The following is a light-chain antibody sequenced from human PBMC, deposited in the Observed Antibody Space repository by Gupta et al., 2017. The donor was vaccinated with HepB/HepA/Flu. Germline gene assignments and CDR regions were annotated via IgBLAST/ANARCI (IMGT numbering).Light chain of an antibody. CDR2: TNN. J-gene: IGLJ3*02. CDR1: SSNIGSNT. CDR3: ASWDGSLSGWL. Sequence: QSVLTQPPSASGTPGQRVTISCSGSSSNIGSNTVNWYQQLPGTAPKLLIYTNNQRPSGVPDRFSGSKSGTSASLAISGLQSEDEADYYCASWDGSLSGWLFGGGTKLTVL. V-gene: IGLV1-44*01.